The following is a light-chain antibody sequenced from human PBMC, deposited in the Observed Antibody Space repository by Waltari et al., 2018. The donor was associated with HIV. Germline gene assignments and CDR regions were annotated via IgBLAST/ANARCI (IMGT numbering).Light chain of an antibody. CDR2: GAS. Sequence: VLTQSPGTLSLSPGDSATLSCRASRSISDTYLAWYQQKPGQAPRLLIYGASRRATGIPDRFSGSGSETDFTLTISRLQPEDFAVYYCQRYGGSPPYSFGQGTMLEIK. CDR1: RSISDTY. V-gene: IGKV3-20*01. J-gene: IGKJ2*03. CDR3: QRYGGSPPYS.